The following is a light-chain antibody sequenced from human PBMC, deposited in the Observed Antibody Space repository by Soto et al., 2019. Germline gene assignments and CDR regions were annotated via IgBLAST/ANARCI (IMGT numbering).Light chain of an antibody. V-gene: IGLV2-14*01. Sequence: QSALTQPASVSGSPGQSITISCTGTSSDVGGYNYVSWYQQHPGKAPKLMIYEVSNRPSGVSNRFSGSKSGNTASLTISGLQGEDVADYYCCSYTSSSTLVFGGGTKVTVL. J-gene: IGLJ2*01. CDR2: EVS. CDR3: CSYTSSSTLV. CDR1: SSDVGGYNY.